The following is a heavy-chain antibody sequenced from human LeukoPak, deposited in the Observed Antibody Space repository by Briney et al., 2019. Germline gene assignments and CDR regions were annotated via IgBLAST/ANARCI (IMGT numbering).Heavy chain of an antibody. Sequence: TSETLSLTCTVSGGSISSYYWSWIRQPPGKGLEWIGYIYYSGSTNYNPSLKSRVTISVDTSKNQFSLKLSSVTAADTAVYYCAGSVPRGPCAFDIWGQGTMVTVSS. CDR1: GGSISSYY. J-gene: IGHJ3*02. V-gene: IGHV4-59*08. D-gene: IGHD2-2*01. CDR3: AGSVPRGPCAFDI. CDR2: IYYSGST.